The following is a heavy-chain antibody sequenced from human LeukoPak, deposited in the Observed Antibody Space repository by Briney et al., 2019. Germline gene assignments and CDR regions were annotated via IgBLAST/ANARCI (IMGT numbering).Heavy chain of an antibody. CDR2: ISSPGGNT. J-gene: IGHJ1*01. D-gene: IGHD5-24*01. CDR3: AKTRNGYTTEYLQH. Sequence: GGPLRLSCTSSGFILSSFAMSWVRQAPGKGLEWVSSISSPGGNTYYADSVKGRFTISRDNSNNLVYLQMNSLRAEDTAVYYCAKTRNGYTTEYLQHWGQGTLVTVSS. CDR1: GFILSSFA. V-gene: IGHV3-23*01.